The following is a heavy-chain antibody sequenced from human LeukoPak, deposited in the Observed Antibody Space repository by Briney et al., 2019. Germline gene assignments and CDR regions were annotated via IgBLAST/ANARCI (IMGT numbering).Heavy chain of an antibody. CDR1: GFTFSSYA. D-gene: IGHD3-10*01. CDR2: ISGSGGST. V-gene: IGHV3-23*01. J-gene: IGHJ4*02. Sequence: GGSLRLSCAASGFTFSSYAMSWVRQAPGKGLEWVSAISGSGGSTYYADSVKGRFTTSRDNSKNTLYLQMNSLRAEDTAVYYCAKMPRSGSTTADPFDYWGQGTLVTVSS. CDR3: AKMPRSGSTTADPFDY.